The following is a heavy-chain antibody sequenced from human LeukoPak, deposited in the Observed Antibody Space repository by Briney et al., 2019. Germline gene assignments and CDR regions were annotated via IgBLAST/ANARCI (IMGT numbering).Heavy chain of an antibody. CDR2: IYSGGST. J-gene: IGHJ4*02. D-gene: IGHD6-19*01. Sequence: GGSLRLSCAASGFTVSSNYMSWVRQAPGKGLEWVSVIYSGGSTYYADSVKGRFTISRDNSKNTLYLQMNSLRAEDTTVYYCARGRRSGWYVYFDYWGQGTLVTVSS. CDR1: GFTVSSNY. V-gene: IGHV3-66*02. CDR3: ARGRRSGWYVYFDY.